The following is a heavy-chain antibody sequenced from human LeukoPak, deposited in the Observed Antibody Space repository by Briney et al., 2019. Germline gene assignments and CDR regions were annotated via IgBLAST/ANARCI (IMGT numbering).Heavy chain of an antibody. CDR2: ISSCGSTI. J-gene: IGHJ4*02. CDR3: ARDLYCSSTSCSDY. CDR1: GFTFSSYE. Sequence: GGSLRLSCAASGFTFSSYEMNWVRQAPGKGLEWVSYISSCGSTIYYADSVKGRFTISRDNAKNSLYLQMNSLRAEDTAVYYCARDLYCSSTSCSDYWGQGTLVNVSS. V-gene: IGHV3-48*03. D-gene: IGHD2-2*01.